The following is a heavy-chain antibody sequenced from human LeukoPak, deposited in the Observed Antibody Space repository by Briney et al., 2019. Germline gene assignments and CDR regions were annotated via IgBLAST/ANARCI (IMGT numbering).Heavy chain of an antibody. J-gene: IGHJ2*01. V-gene: IGHV4-30-2*01. D-gene: IGHD6-6*01. CDR2: IYHSGST. CDR1: GGSISSGGYY. Sequence: SETLSLTCTVPGGSISSGGYYWSWIRQPPGKGLEWIGYIYHSGSTYYNPSLKSRVTISVDRSKNQFSLKLSSVTAADTAVYYCARGIKLGWYFDLWGRGTLVTVSS. CDR3: ARGIKLGWYFDL.